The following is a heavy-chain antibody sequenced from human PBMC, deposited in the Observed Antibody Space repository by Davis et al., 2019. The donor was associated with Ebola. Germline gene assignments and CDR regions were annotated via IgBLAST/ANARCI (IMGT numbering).Heavy chain of an antibody. D-gene: IGHD3-22*01. J-gene: IGHJ4*02. CDR2: IRSKGDGGTT. Sequence: GESLKISCAASGFTFSNAWMSWVRQAPGKGLEWIGRIRSKGDGGTTDYAAPVQGRFTISRDDSKNTLYLQMNSLKIEDAAVYYCATDYRYYYDSRGYYLWDYWGQGTLVTVSS. V-gene: IGHV3-15*01. CDR1: GFTFSNAW. CDR3: ATDYRYYYDSRGYYLWDY.